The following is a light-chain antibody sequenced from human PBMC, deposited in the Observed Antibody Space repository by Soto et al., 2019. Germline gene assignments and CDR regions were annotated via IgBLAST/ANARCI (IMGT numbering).Light chain of an antibody. V-gene: IGKV3-15*01. CDR3: QQYNNWPPTT. CDR1: QSVSSN. J-gene: IGKJ5*01. Sequence: EIVMTQSPDTLPVSPGERATLSCRASQSVSSNLAWYQQKPGQAPRLLIYGASTRATGIPARFSGSGSGTEFTRTISSLQSEDFAVYYCQQYNNWPPTTFGQGTRLEIK. CDR2: GAS.